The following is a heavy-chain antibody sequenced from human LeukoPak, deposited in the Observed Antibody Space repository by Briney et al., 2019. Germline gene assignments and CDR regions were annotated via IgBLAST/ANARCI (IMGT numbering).Heavy chain of an antibody. D-gene: IGHD6-13*01. Sequence: SETLSLTCTVSGGSISSYYWGWIRQPPGKWLEWIGSIYYGGSTYYNPSLKSRVTISVDTSKNQFSLKLSSVTAADTAVYYCARLGISSWYFDYWGQGTLVTVSS. J-gene: IGHJ4*02. CDR1: GGSISSYY. V-gene: IGHV4-39*01. CDR3: ARLGISSWYFDY. CDR2: IYYGGST.